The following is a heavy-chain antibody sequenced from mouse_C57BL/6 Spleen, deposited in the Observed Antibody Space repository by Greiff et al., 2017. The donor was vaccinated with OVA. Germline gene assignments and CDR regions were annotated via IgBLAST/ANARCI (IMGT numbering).Heavy chain of an antibody. CDR1: GYAFTNYL. J-gene: IGHJ2*01. V-gene: IGHV1-54*01. CDR2: INPGSGGT. D-gene: IGHD2-5*01. Sequence: QVQLKESGAELVRPGTSVKVSCKASGYAFTNYLIEWVKQRPGQGLEWIGVINPGSGGTNYNEKFKGKATLTADKSSSTAYMQLSSLTSEDSAVYFCARSFYYSNYSYYFDYWGQGTTLTVSS. CDR3: ARSFYYSNYSYYFDY.